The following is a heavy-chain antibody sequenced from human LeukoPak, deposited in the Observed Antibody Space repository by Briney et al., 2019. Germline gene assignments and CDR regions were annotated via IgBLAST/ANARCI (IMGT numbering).Heavy chain of an antibody. CDR2: ISYDGSNK. CDR3: AKDLRPRIQLWLDY. D-gene: IGHD5-18*01. V-gene: IGHV3-30*18. Sequence: GGSLRLSCAASGFTFSTYAMSWVRQAPGKGLEWVAVISYDGSNKYYADSVKGRFTISRDNSKNTLYLQMNSLRAEDTAVYYCAKDLRPRIQLWLDYWGQGTLVTVSS. CDR1: GFTFSTYA. J-gene: IGHJ4*02.